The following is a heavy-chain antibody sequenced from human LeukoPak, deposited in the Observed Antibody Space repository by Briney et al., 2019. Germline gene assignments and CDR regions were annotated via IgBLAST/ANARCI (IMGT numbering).Heavy chain of an antibody. V-gene: IGHV1-69*04. CDR2: IIPILGIA. D-gene: IGHD1-26*01. CDR3: ASGSGSYSAFDI. Sequence: ASVKVSCKASGGTFSSYAISWVRQAPGQGLEWMGRIIPILGIANYAQKFQGRVTITADKSTSTAYMELSSLRSEDTAVYYCASGSGSYSAFDIWGQGTMVTVSS. CDR1: GGTFSSYA. J-gene: IGHJ3*02.